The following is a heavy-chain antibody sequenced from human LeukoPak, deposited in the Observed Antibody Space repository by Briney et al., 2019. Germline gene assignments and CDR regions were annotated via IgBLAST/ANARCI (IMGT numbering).Heavy chain of an antibody. Sequence: GGSLRLSCAASGFTFSSYAVSWVRQVPGKGLEWVSVIYGAGSPFYADSVKGRFTISRDNSKSMLYLQLNSLRGEDTAVYCCARGQNDYGDYGLDYWGQGTLVTVSS. D-gene: IGHD4-17*01. CDR3: ARGQNDYGDYGLDY. J-gene: IGHJ4*02. CDR2: IYGAGSP. CDR1: GFTFSSYA. V-gene: IGHV3-66*02.